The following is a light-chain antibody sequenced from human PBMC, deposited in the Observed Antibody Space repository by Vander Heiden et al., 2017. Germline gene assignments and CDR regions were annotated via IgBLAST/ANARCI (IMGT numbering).Light chain of an antibody. CDR1: KDIGIY. CDR3: QQYKSFPVT. J-gene: IGKJ4*01. V-gene: IGKV1-33*01. Sequence: DIQMTQSPSSLSASVGDRVTITCQASKDIGIYLNWYQQRAGKGPKLLINGASNLETGVPSRFSGSGSGTDFTFTIGSLQPEDIATYYCQQYKSFPVTFGGGTRVDFK. CDR2: GAS.